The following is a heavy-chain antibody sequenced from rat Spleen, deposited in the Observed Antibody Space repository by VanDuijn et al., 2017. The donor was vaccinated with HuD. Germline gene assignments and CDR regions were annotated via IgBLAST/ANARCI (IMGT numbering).Heavy chain of an antibody. D-gene: IGHD5-1*01. CDR3: ATDVWEGPY. CDR1: GFTFSDFA. CDR2: ISPSGGST. Sequence: EVQLVESGGGLVQPGKSLKLSCAASGFTFSDFAMTWVRQSPQKGLEWVASISPSGGSTYYRDSVKGRFTISRDNAKSTLYLQMDSLRSEDTATYYCATDVWEGPYWGQGVMVTVSS. V-gene: IGHV5-19*01. J-gene: IGHJ2*01.